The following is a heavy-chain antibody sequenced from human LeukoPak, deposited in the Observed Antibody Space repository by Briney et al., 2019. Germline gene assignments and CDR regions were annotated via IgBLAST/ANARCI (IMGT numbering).Heavy chain of an antibody. CDR1: GGSISSYY. J-gene: IGHJ3*02. Sequence: PSETLSLTCTVTGGSISSYYWSWIRQPPGKGLEWIGYIHYSGSTNYNPSLKSRVTISVDTSKNQFSLKLSSVTAADTAVYYCARAAQNYGDYEGGAFDIWGRGTMVIVSS. CDR2: IHYSGST. CDR3: ARAAQNYGDYEGGAFDI. V-gene: IGHV4-59*01. D-gene: IGHD4-17*01.